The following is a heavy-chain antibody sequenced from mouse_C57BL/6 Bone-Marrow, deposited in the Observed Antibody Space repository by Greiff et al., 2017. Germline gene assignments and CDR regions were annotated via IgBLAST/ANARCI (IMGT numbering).Heavy chain of an antibody. Sequence: QVQLQQPGAELVKPGASVKMSCKASGYTFTSYWITWVKQRPGQGLEWIGDIYPGSGSTNYNEKFKSKATLTVDTSSSTAYMQLSSLTSEDSAVYYCASPVVAGDYAMDYWGQGTSVTVAS. V-gene: IGHV1-55*01. CDR3: ASPVVAGDYAMDY. D-gene: IGHD1-1*01. CDR1: GYTFTSYW. J-gene: IGHJ4*01. CDR2: IYPGSGST.